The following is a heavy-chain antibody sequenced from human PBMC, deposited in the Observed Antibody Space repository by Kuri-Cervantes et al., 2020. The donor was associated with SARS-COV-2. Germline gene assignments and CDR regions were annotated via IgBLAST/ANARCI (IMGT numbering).Heavy chain of an antibody. Sequence: GESLKISCAASGFTFDKYAMGWVRQAPGKGLEWVAFIRYDGSNKYYADSVKGRFTISRDNSKNTLYLQMNSLRAEDTAVYYCAKEGKYSSGWYDYYYYMDVWGKGTTVTVSS. CDR2: IRYDGSNK. CDR3: AKEGKYSSGWYDYYYYMDV. J-gene: IGHJ6*03. D-gene: IGHD6-19*01. CDR1: GFTFDKYA. V-gene: IGHV3-30*02.